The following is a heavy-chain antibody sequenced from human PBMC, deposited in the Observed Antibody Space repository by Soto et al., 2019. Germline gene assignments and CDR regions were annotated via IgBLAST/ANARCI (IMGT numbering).Heavy chain of an antibody. Sequence: GGSLRLSCVASGFSFSNYNMNWVRQAPGKGLEWLPYISSDNITKHYADSVRGRFTISRDSAKNSLYLQMNSLRDEDTAVYFCARNVDLWGQGTMVTVSS. D-gene: IGHD2-21*01. CDR1: GFSFSNYN. CDR3: ARNVDL. J-gene: IGHJ3*01. V-gene: IGHV3-48*02. CDR2: ISSDNITK.